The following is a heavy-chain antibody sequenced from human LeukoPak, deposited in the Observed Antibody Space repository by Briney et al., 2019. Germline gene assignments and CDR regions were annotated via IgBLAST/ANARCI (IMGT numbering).Heavy chain of an antibody. CDR1: GGTFSSYA. CDR2: IIPIFGTA. Sequence: SVKVSCKASGGTFSSYAISWVRQAPGQGLEWMGGIIPIFGTANYAQKFQGRVTITTDESTSTAYMELSSLRSEDTAVYYCARSLGYCSGGSCYTPLDYWGQGTLVTVSS. D-gene: IGHD2-15*01. J-gene: IGHJ4*02. V-gene: IGHV1-69*05. CDR3: ARSLGYCSGGSCYTPLDY.